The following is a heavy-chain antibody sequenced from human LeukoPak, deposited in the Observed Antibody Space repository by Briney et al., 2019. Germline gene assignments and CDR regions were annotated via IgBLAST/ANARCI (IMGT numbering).Heavy chain of an antibody. CDR2: ISSSSSTI. Sequence: GGSLRLSCAASGFTFSSYSMNWVRQAPGKGLEWVSYISSSSSTIYYADSVKGRFTISRDNSKNTLYLQMNSLRAEDTAVYYCAREWDSYDSSGTLLTPVDYWGQGTLVTVSS. V-gene: IGHV3-48*01. J-gene: IGHJ4*02. D-gene: IGHD3-22*01. CDR3: AREWDSYDSSGTLLTPVDY. CDR1: GFTFSSYS.